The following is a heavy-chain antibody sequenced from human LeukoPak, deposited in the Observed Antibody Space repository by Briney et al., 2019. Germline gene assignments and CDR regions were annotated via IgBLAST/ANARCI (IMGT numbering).Heavy chain of an antibody. CDR3: ARDIVAGVYNWFDP. CDR1: GFSFDDYG. V-gene: IGHV3-20*01. CDR2: INWNGGST. Sequence: GGSLRLSCAASGFSFDDYGMSWVRQAPGKGLEWVSGINWNGGSTGYADSVKGRFTISRDNAKNSLYLQMNCLRADDTALYHCARDIVAGVYNWFDPWGQGTLVTVSS. J-gene: IGHJ5*02. D-gene: IGHD2-15*01.